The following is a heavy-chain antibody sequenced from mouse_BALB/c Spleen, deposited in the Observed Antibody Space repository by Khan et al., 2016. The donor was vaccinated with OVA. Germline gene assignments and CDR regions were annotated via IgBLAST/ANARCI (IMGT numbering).Heavy chain of an antibody. D-gene: IGHD1-1*01. CDR2: ISSGGST. V-gene: IGHV5-6-5*01. Sequence: VELVESGGGLVKPGGSLKLSCAASGFTFSSYAMPWVRQTPEKRLEWVASISSGGSTYYPASVKGRFTISRDNARNILYLQMSSLRSEDTDMYYCERPLYYYGSSYVDYWGQGTTLTGSS. CDR1: GFTFSSYA. J-gene: IGHJ2*01. CDR3: ERPLYYYGSSYVDY.